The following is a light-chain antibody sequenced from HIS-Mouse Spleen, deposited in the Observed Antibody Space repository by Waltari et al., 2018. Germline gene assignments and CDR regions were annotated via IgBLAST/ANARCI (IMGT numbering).Light chain of an antibody. J-gene: IGLJ2*01. V-gene: IGLV2-8*01. Sequence: QSSLTQPPSASGSPGQSVTISFTVTSRDVCGYNYVSWYQQHPGKAPKLMIYEVSKRPSGVPDRFSGSKSGNTASLTVSGLQAEDEADYYCSSYAGSNNLVFGGGTKLTVL. CDR2: EVS. CDR1: SRDVCGYNY. CDR3: SSYAGSNNLV.